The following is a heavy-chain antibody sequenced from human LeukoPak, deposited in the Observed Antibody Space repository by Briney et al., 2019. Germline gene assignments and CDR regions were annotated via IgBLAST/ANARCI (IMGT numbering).Heavy chain of an antibody. Sequence: RPGGSLRLSCAASGFTFDDYGMSWVRQAPGKGLEWVSGINWNGGSTVYADSVKGRFTISRDNAKNSLYLQMNSLRAEDTALYYCARGYFEKRSPPQLPFDYWGQGTLVTVSS. D-gene: IGHD2/OR15-2a*01. CDR3: ARGYFEKRSPPQLPFDY. V-gene: IGHV3-20*04. CDR2: INWNGGST. CDR1: GFTFDDYG. J-gene: IGHJ4*02.